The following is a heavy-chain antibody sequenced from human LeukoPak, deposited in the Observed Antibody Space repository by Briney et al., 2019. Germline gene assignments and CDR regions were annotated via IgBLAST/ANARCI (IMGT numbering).Heavy chain of an antibody. Sequence: PGVSLRLSCAASRFTYEDYAMHWVRQAPGKGLEGVSLISGDGGRTYYADSVKGRFTISRDNSKNSLYLQINSLRTEDTALYYCAKDIGGYSYAADYWGQGTLVTLSS. J-gene: IGHJ4*02. CDR3: AKDIGGYSYAADY. D-gene: IGHD5-18*01. V-gene: IGHV3-43*02. CDR2: ISGDGGRT. CDR1: RFTYEDYA.